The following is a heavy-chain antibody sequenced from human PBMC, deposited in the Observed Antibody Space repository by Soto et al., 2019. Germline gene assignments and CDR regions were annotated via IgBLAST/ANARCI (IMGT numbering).Heavy chain of an antibody. J-gene: IGHJ6*03. Sequence: PSETLSLTCTVSGGSISSYYWSWIRQPPGKGLEWIGYIYYSGSTNYNPSLKSRVTISVDTSKNQFSLKLSSVTAADTAVYYCARLGRGYDFWSGHGTYYYYMDVWGKGTTVTVSS. CDR1: GGSISSYY. V-gene: IGHV4-59*08. CDR2: IYYSGST. CDR3: ARLGRGYDFWSGHGTYYYYMDV. D-gene: IGHD3-3*01.